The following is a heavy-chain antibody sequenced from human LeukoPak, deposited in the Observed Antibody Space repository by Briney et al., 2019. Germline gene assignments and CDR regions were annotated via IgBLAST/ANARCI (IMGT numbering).Heavy chain of an antibody. J-gene: IGHJ4*02. Sequence: GGSLRLSCAASGFTFSSYAMSWVRQAPGKGLEWVSATSGSGGSTYYADSVKGRFTISRDNSKNTLYLQMNSLRAEDTAVYYCAKDLIYCGGDCYWHRLFDYWGQGTLVTVSS. D-gene: IGHD2-21*02. CDR1: GFTFSSYA. CDR2: TSGSGGST. CDR3: AKDLIYCGGDCYWHRLFDY. V-gene: IGHV3-23*01.